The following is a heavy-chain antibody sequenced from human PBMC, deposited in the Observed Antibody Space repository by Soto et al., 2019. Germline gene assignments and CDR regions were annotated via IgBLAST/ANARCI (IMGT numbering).Heavy chain of an antibody. CDR1: GGSINNYY. J-gene: IGHJ4*02. CDR2: IYYAGST. CDR3: ARLGGYYQALDS. V-gene: IGHV4-59*08. Sequence: SETLSLTCTVSGGSINNYYWSWIRQPPGKGLEFIGYIYYAGSTTYNPSLKSRVTISVDTSKNQFSLQLRSVTAADTAVYYCARLGGYYQALDSWGQGTRVTVSS. D-gene: IGHD3-22*01.